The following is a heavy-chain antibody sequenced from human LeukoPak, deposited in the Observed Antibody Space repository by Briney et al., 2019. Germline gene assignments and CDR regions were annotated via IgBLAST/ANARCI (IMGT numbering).Heavy chain of an antibody. D-gene: IGHD2-21*01. CDR2: INPNSGGT. CDR1: GYTFTGYY. V-gene: IGHV1-2*02. Sequence: ASVKVSCKASGYTFTGYYMHWVRQAPGQGLEWMGWINPNSGGTNYAQKFQGRVTMTRDTSTSTVYMELSSLRSEDTAVYYCARVMAAISVDAFDIWGQGTVVTVSS. CDR3: ARVMAAISVDAFDI. J-gene: IGHJ3*02.